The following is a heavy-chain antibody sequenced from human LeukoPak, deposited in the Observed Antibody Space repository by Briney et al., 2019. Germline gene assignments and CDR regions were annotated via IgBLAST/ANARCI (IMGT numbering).Heavy chain of an antibody. V-gene: IGHV4-4*07. Sequence: SETLSLTCTVSGGSISSYYWSWIRQPAGKGLEWIGRIYSSGSTNYNPSLKSRVTMSVDTSKNQFSLNLSSVTAADTAVYYCARLRGYYCSYMDVWGKGTTVTISS. CDR1: GGSISSYY. CDR2: IYSSGST. CDR3: ARLRGYYCSYMDV. J-gene: IGHJ6*03.